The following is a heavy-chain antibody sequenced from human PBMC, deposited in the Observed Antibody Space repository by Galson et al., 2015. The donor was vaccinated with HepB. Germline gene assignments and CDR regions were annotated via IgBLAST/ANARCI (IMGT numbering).Heavy chain of an antibody. CDR1: GFSLSTSGMC. Sequence: PALVKPTQTLTLTCTFSGFSLSTSGMCVSWIRQPPGKALEWLARIDWDDDKYYSTSLKTRLTISKDTSKNQVVLTMTNMDPVDTATYYCARDYDYVWPYYYYGMDVWGQGTTVTVSS. CDR3: ARDYDYVWPYYYYGMDV. J-gene: IGHJ6*02. V-gene: IGHV2-70*11. CDR2: IDWDDDK. D-gene: IGHD3-16*01.